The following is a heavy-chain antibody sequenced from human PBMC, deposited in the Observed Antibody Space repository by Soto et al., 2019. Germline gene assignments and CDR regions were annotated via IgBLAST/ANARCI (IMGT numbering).Heavy chain of an antibody. Sequence: PGGSLRLSCAASGFTFSSYSMNWVRQAPGKGLEWVSYISSSSSTIYYADPVKGRFTISRDNAKNSLYLQMNSLRAEDTAVYYCARDGGGVTTVYYYYYMDVWGKGTTVTVSS. D-gene: IGHD4-17*01. CDR1: GFTFSSYS. CDR2: ISSSSSTI. CDR3: ARDGGGVTTVYYYYYMDV. V-gene: IGHV3-48*01. J-gene: IGHJ6*03.